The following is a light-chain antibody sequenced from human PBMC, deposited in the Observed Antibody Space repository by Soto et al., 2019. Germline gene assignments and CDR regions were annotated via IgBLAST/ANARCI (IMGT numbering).Light chain of an antibody. V-gene: IGLV2-11*01. CDR1: SSDVGGYNY. J-gene: IGLJ1*01. CDR3: SSYATSSPYV. Sequence: QSALTQPRSVSGSPGQSVTISCTGTSSDVGGYNYVSWYQQHPGKAPKLVIYEVSHRPSGISDRFSGSKSGNTASLTISGLQVEDEADYYCSSYATSSPYVFGPGTKVTVL. CDR2: EVS.